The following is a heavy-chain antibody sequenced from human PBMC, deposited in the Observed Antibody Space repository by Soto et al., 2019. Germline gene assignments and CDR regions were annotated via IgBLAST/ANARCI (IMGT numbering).Heavy chain of an antibody. Sequence: EVQLVESGGGLVKPGGSLRLSCAGSGFSFSVYSMNWVRQAPGKGLEWVSCISSTSTYTFYADSVKGRFTISRDNAKKSVYLQMNSLRVEDTALYYCARWDSSCYPPYWGQGTLVTVSS. D-gene: IGHD3-22*01. V-gene: IGHV3-21*01. CDR2: ISSTSTYT. CDR1: GFSFSVYS. J-gene: IGHJ4*02. CDR3: ARWDSSCYPPY.